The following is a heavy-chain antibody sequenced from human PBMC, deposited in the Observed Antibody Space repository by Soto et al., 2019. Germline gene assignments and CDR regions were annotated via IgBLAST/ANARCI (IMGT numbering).Heavy chain of an antibody. CDR3: ARVISSTSCYDCYYYGMDV. Sequence: QSPTLSLPCAISGDRVSSNSAAWNWIRQSPSRGLEWLGRTYYRSKWYNDYAVSVKSRITINPDTSKNQFSLQLNSVTPEDTAVYYCARVISSTSCYDCYYYGMDVWGQGTTVTVSS. D-gene: IGHD2-2*01. CDR1: GDRVSSNSAA. J-gene: IGHJ6*02. V-gene: IGHV6-1*01. CDR2: TYYRSKWYN.